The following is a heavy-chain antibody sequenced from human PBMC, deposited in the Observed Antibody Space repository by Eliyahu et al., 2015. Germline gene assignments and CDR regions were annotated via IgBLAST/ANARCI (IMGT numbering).Heavy chain of an antibody. J-gene: IGHJ4*02. Sequence: EVQLVESGGGLIQPGKSLRLSCXGAEFGISGGFMGWVXXAPGKGLEWVSAFFTNGDKDYXXSVQGRXTISRDDSEKTLFLQMDSLRVDDTAMYYCVRGDYAVSNWGQGALVTVSS. V-gene: IGHV3-53*01. CDR3: VRGDYAVSN. CDR1: EFGISGGF. D-gene: IGHD3-16*01. CDR2: FFTNGDK.